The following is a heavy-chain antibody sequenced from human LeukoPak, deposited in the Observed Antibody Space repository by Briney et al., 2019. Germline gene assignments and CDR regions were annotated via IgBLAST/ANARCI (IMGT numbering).Heavy chain of an antibody. CDR1: GFTFSSYG. V-gene: IGHV3-30*18. J-gene: IGHJ4*02. Sequence: GGSLRLSCAASGFTFSSYGMHWVRQAPGKGLELVAVISYDGSNKYYADSVKGRFTISRGNSKNTLYLQMDSLRAEDTAVYYCAKARRRGTMIVVVYYFDYWGQGTLVTVSS. D-gene: IGHD3-22*01. CDR2: ISYDGSNK. CDR3: AKARRRGTMIVVVYYFDY.